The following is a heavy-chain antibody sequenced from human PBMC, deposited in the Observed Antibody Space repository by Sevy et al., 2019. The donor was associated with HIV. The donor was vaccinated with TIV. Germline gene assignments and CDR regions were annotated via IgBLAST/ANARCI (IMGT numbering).Heavy chain of an antibody. D-gene: IGHD1-26*01. Sequence: SETLSLTCTVSGGSITSLYWNWIRQPPGKGLEWIPNIYYNGHINYNPSLKSRVTLSLDTSKNQFSLRLSSVTAADTAMYYCAGENAWGRGYSWGLGTLVTVSS. CDR2: IYYNGHI. CDR1: GGSITSLY. V-gene: IGHV4-59*08. J-gene: IGHJ4*02. CDR3: AGENAWGRGYS.